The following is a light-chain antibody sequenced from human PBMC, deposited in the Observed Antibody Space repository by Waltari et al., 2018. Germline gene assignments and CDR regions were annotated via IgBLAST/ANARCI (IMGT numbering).Light chain of an antibody. J-gene: IGLJ2*01. Sequence: QSALTQPASVSGSPGQSITIPCTGSSSDIGAYNFFSWYQQHPGKAPQLMIYDVSKRPSGVSNRFSGSKSGNTASLTIYGLQVEDEADYFCSSYTTTNIVVFGGGTELTVL. V-gene: IGLV2-14*03. CDR2: DVS. CDR3: SSYTTTNIVV. CDR1: SSDIGAYNF.